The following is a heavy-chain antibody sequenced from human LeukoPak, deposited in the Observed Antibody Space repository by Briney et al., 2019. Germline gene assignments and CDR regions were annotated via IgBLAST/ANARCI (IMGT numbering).Heavy chain of an antibody. V-gene: IGHV3-30*18. CDR2: ISYDGSNK. CDR3: AKDGPLDSSDSYYSFYYGMDV. D-gene: IGHD3-22*01. Sequence: GGSLRLSCAASGFTFSSYGMHWVRQAPGKGLEWVAIISYDGSNKYYADSVKGRFTISRDNSKNTLFLQMNSLRAEDTAVYYCAKDGPLDSSDSYYSFYYGMDVRGQGTTVTVSS. J-gene: IGHJ6*02. CDR1: GFTFSSYG.